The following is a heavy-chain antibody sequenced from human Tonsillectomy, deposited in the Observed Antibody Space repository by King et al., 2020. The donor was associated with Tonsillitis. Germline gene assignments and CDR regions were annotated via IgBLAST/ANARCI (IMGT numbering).Heavy chain of an antibody. J-gene: IGHJ4*02. Sequence: VQLVESGGGVVQPGRSLRLSCAASGFTFSSYAMHWVRQAPGKGLEWVAVISYDGSNKYYADSVKGRFTISRDNSKNTLYLQMSSLRAEDTAVYYCARDIRAIAAAGPFDYWGQGTLVTVSS. V-gene: IGHV3-30-3*01. CDR3: ARDIRAIAAAGPFDY. D-gene: IGHD6-13*01. CDR2: ISYDGSNK. CDR1: GFTFSSYA.